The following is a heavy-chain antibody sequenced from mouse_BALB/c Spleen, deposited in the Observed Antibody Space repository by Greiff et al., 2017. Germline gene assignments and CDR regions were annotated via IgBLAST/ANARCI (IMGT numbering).Heavy chain of an antibody. CDR2: IWAGGST. CDR3: ARDRGLLRGFAY. CDR1: GFSLTSYG. V-gene: IGHV2-9*02. J-gene: IGHJ3*01. D-gene: IGHD1-1*01. Sequence: VQVVESGPGLVAPSQSLSITCTVSGFSLTSYGVHWVRQPPGKGLEWLGVIWAGGSTNYNSALMSRLSISKDNSKSQVFLKMNSLQTDDTAMYYCARDRGLLRGFAYWGQGTLVTVSA.